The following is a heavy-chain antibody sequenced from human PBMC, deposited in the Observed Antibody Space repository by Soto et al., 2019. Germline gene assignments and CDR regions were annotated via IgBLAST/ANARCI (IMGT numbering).Heavy chain of an antibody. V-gene: IGHV3-23*01. CDR1: GFTFSSYA. J-gene: IGHJ4*02. CDR3: AKGEYDILTGYFSGGAFDY. Sequence: GGSLRLSCAASGFTFSSYAMSWVRQAPGKGLEWVSAISGSGGSTYYADSVKGRFTISRDNSKNTLYLQMNSLRAEETAVYYCAKGEYDILTGYFSGGAFDYWGQGTLVTVSS. CDR2: ISGSGGST. D-gene: IGHD3-9*01.